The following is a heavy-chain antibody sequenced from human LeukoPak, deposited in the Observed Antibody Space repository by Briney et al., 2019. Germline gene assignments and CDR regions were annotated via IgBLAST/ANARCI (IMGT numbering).Heavy chain of an antibody. D-gene: IGHD1-14*01. Sequence: ASVKVSCKASGYTFTGYYMHWVRQAPGQGLEWMGWINPNSGGTNYAQKFQGRVTMTRDTSISTAYMELSRLRSDDTAVYYCARTRAGRAAFDIWGQGTMVTDSS. CDR2: INPNSGGT. CDR3: ARTRAGRAAFDI. CDR1: GYTFTGYY. V-gene: IGHV1-2*02. J-gene: IGHJ3*02.